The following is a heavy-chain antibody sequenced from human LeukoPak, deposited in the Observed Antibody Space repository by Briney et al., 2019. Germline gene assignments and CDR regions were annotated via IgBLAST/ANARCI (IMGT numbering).Heavy chain of an antibody. D-gene: IGHD3-3*01. CDR2: ISYDGSNK. Sequence: GGSLRLSCAASGFTFSSYAMHWVRQAPGKGLEWVAVISYDGSNKYYADSVKGRFTISRDNSKNTLYLQMNSLRAEDTAVYYCARTRYDFWSSPTDYWGQGTLVTVSP. V-gene: IGHV3-30-3*01. CDR1: GFTFSSYA. CDR3: ARTRYDFWSSPTDY. J-gene: IGHJ4*02.